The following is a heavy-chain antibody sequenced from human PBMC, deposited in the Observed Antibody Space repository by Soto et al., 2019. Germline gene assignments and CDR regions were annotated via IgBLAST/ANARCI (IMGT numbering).Heavy chain of an antibody. CDR3: VRENYYYGMDV. CDR1: GFTVSTDW. J-gene: IGHJ6*02. V-gene: IGHV3-66*01. CDR2: IRGGGNT. Sequence: EVQLVESGGGLVQPGGSLRLSCAASGFTVSTDWMYWVRQAAGKGLEWVSVIRGGGNTFYADSVEGRFTISRDNSKNTVYLQTNSLRAEDTAVYYCVRENYYYGMDVWGQGTTVSVSS.